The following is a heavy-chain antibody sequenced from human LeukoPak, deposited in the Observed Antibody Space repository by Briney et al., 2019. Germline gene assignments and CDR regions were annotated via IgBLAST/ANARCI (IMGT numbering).Heavy chain of an antibody. CDR3: AKIPPVNYYGSGSSYNYYYYYYMDV. CDR2: IRYDGSNK. Sequence: GGSLRLSCAASGFTFNNYGMHWVRQAPGKGLEWVAFIRYDGSNKYYADSVKGRFTISRDNSKNTLYLQMNSLRAEDTAVYYCAKIPPVNYYGSGSSYNYYYYYYMDVWGKGTTVTISS. J-gene: IGHJ6*03. V-gene: IGHV3-30*02. CDR1: GFTFNNYG. D-gene: IGHD3-10*01.